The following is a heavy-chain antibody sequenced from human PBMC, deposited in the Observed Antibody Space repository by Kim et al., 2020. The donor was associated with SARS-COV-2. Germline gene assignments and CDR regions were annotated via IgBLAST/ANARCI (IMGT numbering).Heavy chain of an antibody. CDR1: GFTVSSNY. Sequence: GGSLRLSCAASGFTVSSNYMSWVRQAPGKGLEWVSVIYSGGSTYYADSVKGRFTISRDNSKNTLYLQMNSLRAEDTAVYYCARGKRYCTNGVCYYYYGMDVWGQGTTVTVSS. CDR2: IYSGGST. CDR3: ARGKRYCTNGVCYYYYGMDV. J-gene: IGHJ6*02. D-gene: IGHD2-8*01. V-gene: IGHV3-53*01.